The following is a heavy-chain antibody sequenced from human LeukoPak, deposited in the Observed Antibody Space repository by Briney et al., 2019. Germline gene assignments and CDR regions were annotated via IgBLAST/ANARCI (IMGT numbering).Heavy chain of an antibody. CDR1: GYTFTSYY. Sequence: ASVKVSCKASGYTFTSYYMHWVRPAPGQGLEWMGIINPSGGSTSYAQKFQGRVTMTRDTSTSTVYMELSSLRSEDTAVYYCATTMVRGTFDYWGQGTLVTVSS. CDR2: INPSGGST. J-gene: IGHJ4*02. D-gene: IGHD3-10*01. CDR3: ATTMVRGTFDY. V-gene: IGHV1-46*01.